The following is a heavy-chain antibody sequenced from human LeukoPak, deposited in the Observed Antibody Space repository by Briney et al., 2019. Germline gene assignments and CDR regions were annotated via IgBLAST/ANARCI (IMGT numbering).Heavy chain of an antibody. D-gene: IGHD3-3*01. CDR1: GFTFSNYG. CDR2: ITGSGGST. Sequence: GGSLRLSCVASGFTFSNYGLSWVRQAPGKGLEWVSGITGSGGSTYYADSVKGRFTISRDNPKNTLYLQMNSLRAEDTAIYYCARDERLLSFLKWGQGTLVTVSS. J-gene: IGHJ4*02. CDR3: ARDERLLSFLK. V-gene: IGHV3-23*01.